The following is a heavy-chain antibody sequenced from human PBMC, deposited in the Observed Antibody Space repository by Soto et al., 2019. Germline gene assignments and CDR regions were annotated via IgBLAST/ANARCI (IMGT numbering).Heavy chain of an antibody. J-gene: IGHJ4*02. CDR2: IYYSGST. CDR3: ARDRGPWTNFDY. CDR1: GGSISSGGYY. V-gene: IGHV4-31*03. D-gene: IGHD1-26*01. Sequence: QVQLQESGPGLVKPSQTLSLTCTVSGGSISSGGYYWSWIRQHPGKGLEWIGYIYYSGSTYYNPSLRRRVTISVYTSKNPFSLKLSSVTAADTAVYYCARDRGPWTNFDYWGRGTLVTVSS.